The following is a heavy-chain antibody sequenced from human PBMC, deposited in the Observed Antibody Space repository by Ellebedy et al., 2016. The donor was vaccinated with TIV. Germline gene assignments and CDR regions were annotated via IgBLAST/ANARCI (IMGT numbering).Heavy chain of an antibody. V-gene: IGHV3-23*01. J-gene: IGHJ3*01. CDR2: ITESGGNT. CDR3: ARDPVGVGPAFDV. D-gene: IGHD4-23*01. CDR1: GFTFSPYA. Sequence: GESLKISCAASGFTFSPYAMAWVRQAPGKGLEWVSSITESGGNTYYADSVKGRFTISRDNSKDTLFLQMNSLRAEETAIYFCARDPVGVGPAFDVWGQGTMVTVSS.